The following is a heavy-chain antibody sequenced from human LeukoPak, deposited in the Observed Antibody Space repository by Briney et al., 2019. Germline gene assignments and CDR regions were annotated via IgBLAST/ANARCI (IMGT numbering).Heavy chain of an antibody. CDR2: IHTSGST. J-gene: IGHJ4*02. D-gene: IGHD3-22*01. CDR3: ARDASCYYDGSGYYLGY. Sequence: SETLSLTCAVYGGSFSGYYWSWIRQPPGKGLEWIGRIHTSGSTNYNPSLKSRVTMSVDTSKNQFSLKLSSVTAADTAVYYCARDASCYYDGSGYYLGYWGQGTLVTVSS. CDR1: GGSFSGYY. V-gene: IGHV4-59*10.